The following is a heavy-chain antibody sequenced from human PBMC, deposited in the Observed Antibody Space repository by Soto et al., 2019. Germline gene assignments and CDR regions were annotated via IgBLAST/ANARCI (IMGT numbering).Heavy chain of an antibody. CDR2: INHSGST. D-gene: IGHD2-2*01. CDR1: GGSFSGYY. V-gene: IGHV4-34*01. J-gene: IGHJ4*02. CDR3: ARGISRAVRPRRYCSSTSCQYYFDY. Sequence: PSETLSLTCAVYGGSFSGYYWSWIRQPPGKGLEWIGEINHSGSTNYNPSLKSRVTISVDTSKNQFSLKLSSVTAADTAVYYCARGISRAVRPRRYCSSTSCQYYFDYWGQGTLVTVSS.